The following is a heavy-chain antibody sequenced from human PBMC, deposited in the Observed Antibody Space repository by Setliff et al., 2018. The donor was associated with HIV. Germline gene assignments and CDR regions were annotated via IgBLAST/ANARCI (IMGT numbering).Heavy chain of an antibody. J-gene: IGHJ4*02. D-gene: IGHD5-12*01. CDR3: ARVGDNRLQFFDH. V-gene: IGHV1-3*01. CDR2: INAGNGNR. CDR1: GYTFKSYD. Sequence: ASVMVSCKTSGYTFKSYDINWVRQAPGQRPEWMARINAGNGNREYSPKFQGRVTITADTSASTMYMELSSLRSEDTAVYYCARVGDNRLQFFDHWGQGTLVTV.